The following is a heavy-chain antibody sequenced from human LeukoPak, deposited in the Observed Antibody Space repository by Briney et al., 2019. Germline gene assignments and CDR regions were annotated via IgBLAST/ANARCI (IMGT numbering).Heavy chain of an antibody. D-gene: IGHD3-22*01. V-gene: IGHV1-69*06. J-gene: IGHJ4*02. CDR3: ARSRGYYDSSARGNFDY. Sequence: SVKVSCKASGGTFSSYAISWVRQAPGQGLEWMGGIIPIFGTANYAQKFQGRVTITADKSTSTAYMELSSLRSEDTAVYYCARSRGYYDSSARGNFDYWGQGTLVTVSS. CDR1: GGTFSSYA. CDR2: IIPIFGTA.